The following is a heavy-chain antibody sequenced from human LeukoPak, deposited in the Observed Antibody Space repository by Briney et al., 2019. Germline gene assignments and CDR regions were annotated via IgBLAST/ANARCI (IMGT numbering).Heavy chain of an antibody. CDR1: GGTFSSYA. V-gene: IGHV1-69*05. Sequence: ASVKVSCKASGGTFSSYAISWVRQAPGQGLEWMGGIIPIFGTANYAQKFQGRVTITTDESTSTAYMELSSLRSEDTAVYYCARGRYCSSTSCYSAYFDYWGQGTLVTVSS. CDR3: ARGRYCSSTSCYSAYFDY. CDR2: IIPIFGTA. J-gene: IGHJ4*02. D-gene: IGHD2-2*01.